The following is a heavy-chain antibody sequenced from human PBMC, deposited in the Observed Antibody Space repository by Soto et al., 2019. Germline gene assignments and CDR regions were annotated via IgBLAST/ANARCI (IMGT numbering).Heavy chain of an antibody. J-gene: IGHJ4*02. V-gene: IGHV3-73*01. CDR3: TTTYYYDSSGYPRDY. CDR1: GFTFSGSA. Sequence: GGSLRLSCAASGFTFSGSAMHWVRQASGKGLEWVGRIRSKANSYATAYAASVKGRFTISRDDSKNTAYLQMNSLKTEDTAVYYCTTTYYYDSSGYPRDYWGQGTLVTVSS. D-gene: IGHD3-22*01. CDR2: IRSKANSYAT.